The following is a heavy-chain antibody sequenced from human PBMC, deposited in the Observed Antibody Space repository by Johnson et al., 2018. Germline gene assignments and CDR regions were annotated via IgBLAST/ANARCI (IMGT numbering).Heavy chain of an antibody. Sequence: QWVRQARGQRLEWIGWIVIGSGNTNYAQKLQERVTITRDMSRSTAYMELSSLRSEDTAVYYCARGIADDHYYYYMDVWGKGTTVTVSS. V-gene: IGHV1-58*01. D-gene: IGHD1-1*01. CDR3: ARGIADDHYYYYMDV. CDR2: IVIGSGNT. J-gene: IGHJ6*03.